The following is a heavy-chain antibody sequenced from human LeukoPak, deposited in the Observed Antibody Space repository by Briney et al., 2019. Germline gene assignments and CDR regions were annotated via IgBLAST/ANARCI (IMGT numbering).Heavy chain of an antibody. D-gene: IGHD4-17*01. J-gene: IGHJ6*03. CDR3: ARDLMVGTVTTYDYMDV. V-gene: IGHV1-2*02. CDR1: GYTFSGNF. Sequence: ASVKVSCKASGYTFSGNFIHWVRQAPGQGLEWMGWINPYNGDTNYAQKFRGRVTMTRDTSISTAYMEVSSLRSDDTAVYYCARDLMVGTVTTYDYMDVWGKGTTVTISS. CDR2: INPYNGDT.